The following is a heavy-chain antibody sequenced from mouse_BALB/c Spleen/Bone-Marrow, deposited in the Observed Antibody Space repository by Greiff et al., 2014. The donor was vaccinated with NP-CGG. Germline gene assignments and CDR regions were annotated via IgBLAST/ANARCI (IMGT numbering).Heavy chain of an antibody. J-gene: IGHJ2*01. D-gene: IGHD1-1*01. CDR3: ARGSYYGSYLYFDY. CDR2: INPYNGAT. Sequence: EVQLQESGPELVKPGASVKISCKASGYSFTGYYMHWVKQSHVKSLEWIGRINPYNGATSYNQNFKDKASLTVDNSSSTAYMELHSLTSEDSAVYYCARGSYYGSYLYFDYRGQGTTLTVSS. CDR1: GYSFTGYY. V-gene: IGHV1-31*01.